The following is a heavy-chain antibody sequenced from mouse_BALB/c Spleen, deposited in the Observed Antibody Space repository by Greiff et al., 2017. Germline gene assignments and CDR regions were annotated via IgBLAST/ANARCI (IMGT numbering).Heavy chain of an antibody. CDR3: ARHDGGYFDY. D-gene: IGHD1-2*01. J-gene: IGHJ2*01. Sequence: DVMLVESGGGLVKPGGSLKLSCPASGFTFSSYAMSWVRQTPEKRLEWVATISSGGSYTYYPDSVKGRFTISRDNAKNTLYLQMSSLRSEDTAMYYCARHDGGYFDYWGQGTTLTVSS. CDR2: ISSGGSYT. CDR1: GFTFSSYA. V-gene: IGHV5-9-3*01.